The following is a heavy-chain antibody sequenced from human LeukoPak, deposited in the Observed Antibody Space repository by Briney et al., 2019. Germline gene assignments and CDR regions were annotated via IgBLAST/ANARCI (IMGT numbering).Heavy chain of an antibody. CDR3: ARVGYGGADPFDY. CDR1: GYTFTSYA. Sequence: ASVKVSCKASGYTFTSYAMNWMRQAPGRGLEWMGWINTNTGNPTYAQGFTGRFVFSLDTSVSTAYLQISSLKAEDTAVYYCARVGYGGADPFDYWGQGTLVTVSS. CDR2: INTNTGNP. J-gene: IGHJ4*02. V-gene: IGHV7-4-1*02. D-gene: IGHD3-10*01.